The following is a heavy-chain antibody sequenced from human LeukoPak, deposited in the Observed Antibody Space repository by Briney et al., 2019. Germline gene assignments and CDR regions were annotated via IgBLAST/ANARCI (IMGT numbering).Heavy chain of an antibody. D-gene: IGHD3-22*01. CDR1: GGTFSSYA. CDR2: IIPIFGTA. V-gene: IGHV1-69*01. J-gene: IGHJ6*02. Sequence: GASVKVSCKASGGTFSSYAISWVRQAPGQGLEWMGGIIPIFGTANYAQKFQGRVTITADESTSTAYMELSSLRSEDTAVYYYARASVVVSRYYYYYGMDVWGQGTTVTVSS. CDR3: ARASVVVSRYYYYYGMDV.